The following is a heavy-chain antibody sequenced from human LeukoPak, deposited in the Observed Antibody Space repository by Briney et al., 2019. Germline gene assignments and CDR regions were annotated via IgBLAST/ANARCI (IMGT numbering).Heavy chain of an antibody. CDR1: GFTFSSYE. D-gene: IGHD3-9*01. V-gene: IGHV3-48*03. Sequence: PGGSLRLSCAASGFTFSSYEMNWVREAPGKGLEWVSYIRSSGSIIYYADSVKGRFTISRDNAKNSLYLQMNSLRAEDTAVYYCARDLLTGYSIDYWGQGTLVTVSS. CDR3: ARDLLTGYSIDY. CDR2: IRSSGSII. J-gene: IGHJ4*02.